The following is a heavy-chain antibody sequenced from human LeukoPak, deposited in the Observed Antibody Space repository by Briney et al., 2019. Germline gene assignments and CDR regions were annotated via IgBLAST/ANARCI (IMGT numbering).Heavy chain of an antibody. J-gene: IGHJ6*02. CDR2: IYYSGST. V-gene: IGHV4-31*03. D-gene: IGHD2-15*01. Sequence: SETLSLTCTVSGGSISSGGYYWSWIRQHPGKGLEWIGYIYYSGSTYYIPSLKSRVTISVDTSKNQFSLKLSSVTAADTAVYYCARERVVAASVDVWGQGTTVTVSS. CDR3: ARERVVAASVDV. CDR1: GGSISSGGYY.